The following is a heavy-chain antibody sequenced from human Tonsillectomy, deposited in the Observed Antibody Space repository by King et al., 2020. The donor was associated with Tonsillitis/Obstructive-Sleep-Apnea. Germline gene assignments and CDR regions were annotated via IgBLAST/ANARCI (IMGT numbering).Heavy chain of an antibody. D-gene: IGHD1-26*01. CDR1: GFTFSSYA. CDR2: ISYDGSNK. Sequence: VQLVQSGGGVVQPGRSLRLSCAASGFTFSSYAMHWVRQAPGKGLEWVAVISYDGSNKYYADSVKGRFTISRDNSKNTLYLQMNSLIAEDTAVYYCASASSGSYRHWYFDLWGRGTLVTVSS. V-gene: IGHV3-30*04. J-gene: IGHJ2*01. CDR3: ASASSGSYRHWYFDL.